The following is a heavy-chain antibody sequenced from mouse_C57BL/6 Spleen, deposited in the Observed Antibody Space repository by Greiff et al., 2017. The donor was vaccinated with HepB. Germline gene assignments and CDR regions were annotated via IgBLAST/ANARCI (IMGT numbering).Heavy chain of an antibody. J-gene: IGHJ1*03. Sequence: QVQLQQPGAELVMPGASVKLSCKASGYTFTSYWMHWVKQRPGQGLEWIGEIDPSDSYTNYNQKFKGKSTLTVDKSSSTAYMQLSSLTSEDSAVYYCARSSRYWYFDVWGTGTTVTVSS. CDR3: ARSSRYWYFDV. CDR1: GYTFTSYW. V-gene: IGHV1-69*01. CDR2: IDPSDSYT.